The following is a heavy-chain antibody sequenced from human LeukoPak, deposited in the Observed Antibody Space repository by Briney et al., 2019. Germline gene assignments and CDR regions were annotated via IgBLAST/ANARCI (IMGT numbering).Heavy chain of an antibody. CDR2: IYSGGST. V-gene: IGHV3-66*02. CDR1: GFTVSSSY. D-gene: IGHD3-3*01. J-gene: IGHJ5*02. Sequence: GGSLRLSCAATGFTVSSSYMSWVRQAPGKGLEWVSVIYSGGSTYYADSVKGRFTISRDNSKNTLYLQMNSLRAEDTAVYYCARDFHELNWFDPWGQGTLVTVSS. CDR3: ARDFHELNWFDP.